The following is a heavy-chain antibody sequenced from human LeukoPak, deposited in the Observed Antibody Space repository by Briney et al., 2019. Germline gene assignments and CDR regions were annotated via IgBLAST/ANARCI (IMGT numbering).Heavy chain of an antibody. J-gene: IGHJ4*02. D-gene: IGHD3-16*02. CDR2: IYVDGST. Sequence: GGSLRLSCAASGISVSSNYMSWVRQAPGKGLQWVSVIYVDGSTYYADSVKGRITISRDNSRNTLYLQMNSLRAEDTAVYYCARDLATRQRTGLYDSWGQGALVAVSS. CDR1: GISVSSNY. CDR3: ARDLATRQRTGLYDS. V-gene: IGHV3-66*01.